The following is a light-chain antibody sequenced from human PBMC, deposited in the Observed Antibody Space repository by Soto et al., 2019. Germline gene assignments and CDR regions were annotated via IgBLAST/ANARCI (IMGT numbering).Light chain of an antibody. CDR2: GAS. V-gene: IGKV3-15*01. Sequence: EIVMTQSPATRSVSPGERATLSCRASHRVSSYVAWYQQKPGQPPRRLIYGASNSATGIPARFSGSVSGTDVRRTNSSLLSEDFAVDFCQQYNNCPLTFGAGPKVDIK. CDR3: QQYNNCPLT. CDR1: HRVSSY. J-gene: IGKJ4*02.